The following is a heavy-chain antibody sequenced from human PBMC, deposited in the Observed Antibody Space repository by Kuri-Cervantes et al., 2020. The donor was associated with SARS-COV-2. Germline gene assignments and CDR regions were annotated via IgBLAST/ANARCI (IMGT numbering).Heavy chain of an antibody. CDR2: IYHSGST. D-gene: IGHD6-19*01. CDR1: GGSISNSNW. J-gene: IGHJ6*02. CDR3: AREGIAVAGHYYGMDV. V-gene: IGHV4-4*02. Sequence: SETLSLTCAVSGGSISNSNWWSWVRQPPGKGLEWIGEIYHSGSTNYNPSLKSRVTISVDKSKNPFSLKLSSVTAADTAVYYCAREGIAVAGHYYGMDVWGQGTTVTVSS.